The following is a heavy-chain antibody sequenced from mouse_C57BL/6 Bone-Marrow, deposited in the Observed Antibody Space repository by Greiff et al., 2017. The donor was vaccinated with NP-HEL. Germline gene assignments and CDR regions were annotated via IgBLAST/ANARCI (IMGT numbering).Heavy chain of an antibody. D-gene: IGHD2-5*01. CDR2: IFPGSGNT. Sequence: QVQLKESGPELVKPGASVKISCKASGYTFTDYYINWVKQRPGQGLEWIGWIFPGSGNTYYNEKFKGKATLTVDKSSSTAYMLLSSLTSEDSAGYFCARSRFSNLYYAMDYWGQGTSVTVSS. V-gene: IGHV1-75*01. CDR3: ARSRFSNLYYAMDY. CDR1: GYTFTDYY. J-gene: IGHJ4*01.